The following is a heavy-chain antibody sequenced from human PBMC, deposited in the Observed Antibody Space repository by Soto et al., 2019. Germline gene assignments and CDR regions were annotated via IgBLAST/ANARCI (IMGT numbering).Heavy chain of an antibody. CDR1: GGSISSSSYY. V-gene: IGHV4-39*01. J-gene: IGHJ4*02. CDR3: ARQGSGYGFDY. Sequence: QLQLQESGPGLVKPSETLSLTCTVSGGSISSSSYYWGWIRQPPGKGLEWIGNIYYSGTTYYNPSLKSRVTISVDTSNSQFSLKLSSVTAADTAVYYCARQGSGYGFDYWGQGTLVTVSS. CDR2: IYYSGTT. D-gene: IGHD5-12*01.